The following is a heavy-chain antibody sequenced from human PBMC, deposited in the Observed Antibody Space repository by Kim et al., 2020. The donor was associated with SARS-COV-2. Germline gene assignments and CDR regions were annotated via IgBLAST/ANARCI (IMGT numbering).Heavy chain of an antibody. CDR2: INAGNGNT. J-gene: IGHJ4*02. V-gene: IGHV1-3*01. CDR1: GYTFTSYA. D-gene: IGHD2-2*01. Sequence: ASVKVSCKATGYTFTSYAMHWVRQAPGQRLEWMGWINAGNGNTKYSQKFQGRVTITRDTSASTAYMELSSLRSEDTAVYYCARGMGYGSSTSCYGGAVDYWGQGTLVTVSS. CDR3: ARGMGYGSSTSCYGGAVDY.